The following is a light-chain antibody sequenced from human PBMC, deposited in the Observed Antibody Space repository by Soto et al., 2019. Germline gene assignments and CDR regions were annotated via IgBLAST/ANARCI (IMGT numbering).Light chain of an antibody. CDR1: SSNIGSNY. CDR3: AAWDDSLSGHVV. V-gene: IGLV1-47*01. CDR2: RNN. Sequence: QAVVTQPLSASGTPGQRVTISCSGSSSNIGSNYVYWYQQLPGTAPKLLIYRNNQRPSGVPDRFSGSKSGTSASLAISGLRSEDEADYYCAAWDDSLSGHVVFGGGTKVTVL. J-gene: IGLJ2*01.